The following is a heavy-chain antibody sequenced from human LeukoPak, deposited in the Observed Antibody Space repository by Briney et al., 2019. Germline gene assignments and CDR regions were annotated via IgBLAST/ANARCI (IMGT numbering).Heavy chain of an antibody. D-gene: IGHD6-6*01. V-gene: IGHV4-34*01. CDR3: AGSGPYSSSPWGPARGKYNWFDP. Sequence: PSETLSLTCAVYGGSFSGYYWSWIRQPPGKGLEWIGEINHSGSTNYNPSLKSRVTISVDTSKNQFSLKLSSVTAADTAVYYCAGSGPYSSSPWGPARGKYNWFDPWGQGTLVTVSS. CDR2: INHSGST. J-gene: IGHJ5*02. CDR1: GGSFSGYY.